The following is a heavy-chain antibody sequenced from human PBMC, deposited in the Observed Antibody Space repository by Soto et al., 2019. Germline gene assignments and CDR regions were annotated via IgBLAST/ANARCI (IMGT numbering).Heavy chain of an antibody. Sequence: EILSLNCNVSGACMSGFYWIWIRKSAGKGLEWIGRIYATGTNDYNPSLKSRVMMSVDTSKKQFSLKLRSVTAADTAVYYCVRDGTKTLRDWFDPWGQGISVTVSS. CDR1: GACMSGFY. D-gene: IGHD1-1*01. CDR3: VRDGTKTLRDWFDP. J-gene: IGHJ5*02. CDR2: IYATGTN. V-gene: IGHV4-4*07.